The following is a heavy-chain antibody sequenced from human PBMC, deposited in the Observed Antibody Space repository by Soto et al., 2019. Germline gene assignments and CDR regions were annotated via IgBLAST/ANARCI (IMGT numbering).Heavy chain of an antibody. D-gene: IGHD3-10*01. Sequence: GGSLRLSCAASGCTFISYAMSWVRQAPGKGLEWVSAFSGSGGSTYYADSVKGRFTISRDHSKNTLYLQMNSLRAEDTAVYYCAKDRQPSIYYFGSGSYYNVGGAFDIWGEGTMVTVS. CDR2: FSGSGGST. V-gene: IGHV3-23*01. J-gene: IGHJ3*02. CDR1: GCTFISYA. CDR3: AKDRQPSIYYFGSGSYYNVGGAFDI.